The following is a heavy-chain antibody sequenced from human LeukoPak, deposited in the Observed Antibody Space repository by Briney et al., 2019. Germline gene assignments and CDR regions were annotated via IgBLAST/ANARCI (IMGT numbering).Heavy chain of an antibody. D-gene: IGHD6-13*01. CDR2: ITANGDIT. CDR1: GFAFSSFA. V-gene: IGHV3-64D*06. J-gene: IGHJ5*02. CDR3: VKSSSSSGPNCFDP. Sequence: GGSLRLFCSASGFAFSSFAMHWVRQAPGKGLEYISSITANGDITYYTDSVRGRFTISRDNSKSTMYLQMGSLRTEDTAVYYCVKSSSSSGPNCFDPWGQGALVSISS.